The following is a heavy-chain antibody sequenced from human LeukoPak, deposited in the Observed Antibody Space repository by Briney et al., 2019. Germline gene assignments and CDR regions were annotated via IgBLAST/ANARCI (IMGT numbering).Heavy chain of an antibody. CDR2: IKQDGSEE. CDR1: GFTFSSSW. V-gene: IGHV3-7*01. CDR3: AKDSPFGGN. D-gene: IGHD1-26*01. Sequence: GGSLRLSCAASGFTFSSSWMSWVRQAPTKGLEWVANIKQDGSEEYYVDSVKGRFTISRDNARDSLFLQMNSLRAEDTAVYYCAKDSPFGGNWGQGTLVTVSS. J-gene: IGHJ4*02.